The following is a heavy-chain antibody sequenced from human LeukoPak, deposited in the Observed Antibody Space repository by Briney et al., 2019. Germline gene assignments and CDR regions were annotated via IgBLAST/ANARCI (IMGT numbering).Heavy chain of an antibody. D-gene: IGHD3-3*01. Sequence: GASVKVSCKASGYTFTSYGISWVRQAPGQGLEWMGGIIPIFGTANYAQKFQGRVTITADESTSTAYMELSSLRSEDTAVYYCARDGGTYDFWSGYYLMGYWGQGTLVTVSS. CDR1: GYTFTSYG. J-gene: IGHJ4*02. CDR3: ARDGGTYDFWSGYYLMGY. V-gene: IGHV1-69*13. CDR2: IIPIFGTA.